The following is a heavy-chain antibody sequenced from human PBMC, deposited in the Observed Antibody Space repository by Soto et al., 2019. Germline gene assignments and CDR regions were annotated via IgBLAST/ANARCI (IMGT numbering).Heavy chain of an antibody. CDR2: INPNSGGT. J-gene: IGHJ5*02. CDR1: GYTFTGYY. D-gene: IGHD3-9*01. CDR3: ARDSSHLYDILTGHPGGWFDP. Sequence: GASVKVSCKASGYTFTGYYMHWVRQAPGQGLEWMGWINPNSGGTNYAQKSQGRVTMTRDTSISTAYMELSRLRSDDTAVYYCARDSSHLYDILTGHPGGWFDPWGQGTLVTVS. V-gene: IGHV1-2*02.